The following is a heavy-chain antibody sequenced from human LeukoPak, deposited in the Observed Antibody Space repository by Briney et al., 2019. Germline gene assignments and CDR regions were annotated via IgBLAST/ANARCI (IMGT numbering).Heavy chain of an antibody. Sequence: GGSLRLSCAASGFTFSSYAMRWVREAPGKGLEWVAVISYDGSNKYYADSVEGRFTISRDNSKNTLYLQMNSLRAEDTAVYYCARGESSGFDYWGQGTLVTVSS. J-gene: IGHJ4*02. CDR3: ARGESSGFDY. D-gene: IGHD6-19*01. CDR1: GFTFSSYA. V-gene: IGHV3-30*04. CDR2: ISYDGSNK.